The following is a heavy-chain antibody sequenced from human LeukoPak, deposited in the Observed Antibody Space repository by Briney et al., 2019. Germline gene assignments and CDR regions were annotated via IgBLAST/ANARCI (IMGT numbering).Heavy chain of an antibody. J-gene: IGHJ4*02. D-gene: IGHD2-2*01. Sequence: SETLSLTCTVSGGSISNYYWSWIRQPPGKGLEWVGYIYYSGSTNYNPSLKSRVTISVDTSKNQFFLKLSSVTAADTAVYYCARVAHCSSTTCYQGIFDYWGQGTLVTVSS. CDR3: ARVAHCSSTTCYQGIFDY. CDR2: IYYSGST. V-gene: IGHV4-59*01. CDR1: GGSISNYY.